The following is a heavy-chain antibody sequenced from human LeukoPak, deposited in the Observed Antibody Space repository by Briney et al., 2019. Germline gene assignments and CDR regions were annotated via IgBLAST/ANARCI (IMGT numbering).Heavy chain of an antibody. J-gene: IGHJ4*02. V-gene: IGHV3-23*01. CDR1: GFTFSSYA. D-gene: IGHD2-15*01. CDR2: TSSSDPGT. Sequence: PTGGSLRLSCAASGFTFSSYAMSWVRQGPGKGLEWVAATSSSDPGTYHADSVRGRFTISRDNSKNTLYLQMNRLRVEDAAVYYCARAPVTSCRGAFCYPFDYWGQGTLVTVSS. CDR3: ARAPVTSCRGAFCYPFDY.